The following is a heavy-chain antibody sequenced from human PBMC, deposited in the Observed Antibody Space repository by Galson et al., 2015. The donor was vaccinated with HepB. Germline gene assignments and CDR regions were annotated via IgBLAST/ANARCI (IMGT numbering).Heavy chain of an antibody. D-gene: IGHD6-19*01. CDR2: ISWNSGSI. V-gene: IGHV3-9*01. CDR3: AKAAGSSGWLYFDY. CDR1: GFTFDDYA. J-gene: IGHJ4*02. Sequence: LRLSCAASGFTFDDYAMQWVRQAPGKGLEWVSGISWNSGSIGYADSVKGRFTISRDNAKNSLYLQMNSLRAEDTALYYCAKAAGSSGWLYFDYWGQGTLVTVSS.